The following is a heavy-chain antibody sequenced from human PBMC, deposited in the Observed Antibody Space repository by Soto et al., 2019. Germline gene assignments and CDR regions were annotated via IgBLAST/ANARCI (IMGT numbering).Heavy chain of an antibody. V-gene: IGHV4-30-2*01. D-gene: IGHD3-10*01. CDR1: GGPLSSGGYS. Sequence: SETLSLTCAVSGGPLSSGGYSWSWIRQPPGKGLEWIGYIYHSGSTYYNPSLKSRVTISVDRSKNQFSLKLSSVTAADTAAYYCARVRGPWGQGTLVTDS. CDR2: IYHSGST. CDR3: ARVRGP. J-gene: IGHJ5*02.